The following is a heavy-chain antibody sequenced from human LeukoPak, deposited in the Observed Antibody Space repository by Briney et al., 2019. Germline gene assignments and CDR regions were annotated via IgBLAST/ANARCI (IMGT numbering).Heavy chain of an antibody. Sequence: PSGTLSLTCAVSGGSISSSNWWSWVRQPPGKGLEWIGEIYHSGSTNYNPSLKSRVTISVDKSKNQFSLKLSSVTAADTAVYYCARGRYIRLQQTTEGRGFDPWGQGTLVTVSS. D-gene: IGHD4-11*01. CDR1: GGSISSSNW. J-gene: IGHJ5*02. CDR3: ARGRYIRLQQTTEGRGFDP. CDR2: IYHSGST. V-gene: IGHV4-4*02.